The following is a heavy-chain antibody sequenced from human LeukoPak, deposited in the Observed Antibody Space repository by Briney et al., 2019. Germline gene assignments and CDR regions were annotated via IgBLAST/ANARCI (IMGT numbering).Heavy chain of an antibody. CDR2: ISYDGSGE. Sequence: GRSLRLSCAASGFTFRNYGMHWVRQAPGKGLEWVAFISYDGSGEFYADSVRGRFTVSRDKPKNTIQLQLNSLRAEDTGVYYCVKDNAEVDDAFDVWGQGTKVTVSS. CDR3: VKDNAEVDDAFDV. V-gene: IGHV3-30*18. D-gene: IGHD2-8*01. CDR1: GFTFRNYG. J-gene: IGHJ3*01.